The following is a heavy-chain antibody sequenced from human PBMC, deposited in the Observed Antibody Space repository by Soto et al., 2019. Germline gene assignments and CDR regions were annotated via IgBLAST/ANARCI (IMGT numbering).Heavy chain of an antibody. D-gene: IGHD1-1*01. CDR3: AREGSYWNDVGPD. CDR1: GDSVSSNSAA. Sequence: QTLSLTCALSGDSVSSNSAAWNLIRQSPSRGLEWLGRTYYRSKWYNDYAVSVKSRITINPDTSKNQFSLQLNSVTPEDTAVYFCAREGSYWNDVGPDWGQGTLVTVSS. CDR2: TYYRSKWYN. V-gene: IGHV6-1*01. J-gene: IGHJ4*02.